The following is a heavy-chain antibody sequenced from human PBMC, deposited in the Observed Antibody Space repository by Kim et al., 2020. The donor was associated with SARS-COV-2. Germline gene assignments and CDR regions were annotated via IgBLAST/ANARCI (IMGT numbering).Heavy chain of an antibody. J-gene: IGHJ3*02. CDR2: IYYSGST. CDR3: ARDRGLVEVDYGDTRGAFDI. Sequence: SETLSLTCTVSGGSISSSSYYWGWIRQPPGKGLEWIGSIYYSGSTYYNPSLKSRVTISVDTSKNQFSLKLSSVTAADTAVYYCARDRGLVEVDYGDTRGAFDIWGQGTMVTVSS. V-gene: IGHV4-39*07. D-gene: IGHD4-17*01. CDR1: GGSISSSSYY.